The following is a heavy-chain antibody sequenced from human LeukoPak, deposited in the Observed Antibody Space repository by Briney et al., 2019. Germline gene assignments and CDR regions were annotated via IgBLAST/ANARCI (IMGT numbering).Heavy chain of an antibody. Sequence: PGGSLRLSCAASGFTFSSYSMNWVRQAPGKGREWVGRIKSKTDGGTTDYAAPVKGRFTISRDDSKNTLYLQMNSLKTEDTAVYYCTTDRYYCGGDCSNFDYWGQGTLVTVSS. CDR3: TTDRYYCGGDCSNFDY. D-gene: IGHD2-21*02. J-gene: IGHJ4*02. V-gene: IGHV3-15*01. CDR2: IKSKTDGGTT. CDR1: GFTFSSYS.